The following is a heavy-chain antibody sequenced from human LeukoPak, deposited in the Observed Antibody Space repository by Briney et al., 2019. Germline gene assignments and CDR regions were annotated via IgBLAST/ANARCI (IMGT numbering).Heavy chain of an antibody. V-gene: IGHV3-20*01. Sequence: PGGSLRLSCAASGFTFSSYGMSWVRQAPGKGLEWVSGINWNGGSTGYADSVKGRFTISRDNAKNSLYLQMNSLRAEDTALYHCARGSIAAADFYFASDYWGQGTLVTVSS. CDR2: INWNGGST. D-gene: IGHD6-13*01. CDR3: ARGSIAAADFYFASDY. J-gene: IGHJ4*02. CDR1: GFTFSSYG.